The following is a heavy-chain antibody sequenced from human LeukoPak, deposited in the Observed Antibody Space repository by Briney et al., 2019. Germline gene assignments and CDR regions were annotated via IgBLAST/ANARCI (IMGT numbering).Heavy chain of an antibody. Sequence: GGSLRLSCAASGFTVSSNYMSWVRQAPGKGLEWVSVIYSGGSTYYADSVKGRFTISRDNSKNTLYLQMNSLRAEDTAVYCCARDHIGDILTGPKTDYWGQGTLVTVSS. V-gene: IGHV3-53*01. D-gene: IGHD3-9*01. CDR3: ARDHIGDILTGPKTDY. CDR2: IYSGGST. J-gene: IGHJ4*02. CDR1: GFTVSSNY.